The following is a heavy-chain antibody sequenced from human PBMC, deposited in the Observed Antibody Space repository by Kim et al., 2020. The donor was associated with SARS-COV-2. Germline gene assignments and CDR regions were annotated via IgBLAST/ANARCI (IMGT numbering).Heavy chain of an antibody. CDR1: GFTFSSCA. CDR2: ISGSGGIT. CDR3: AKFPHYDSSGYGAFDY. D-gene: IGHD3-22*01. J-gene: IGHJ4*02. V-gene: IGHV3-23*01. Sequence: GGSLRLSCAASGFTFSSCAMSWVRQAPGKGLEWVSAISGSGGITYSADSVKGRFTISRDNSKNTLYLQMNSLRAEDTAVYYCAKFPHYDSSGYGAFDYWGQGTLATVSS.